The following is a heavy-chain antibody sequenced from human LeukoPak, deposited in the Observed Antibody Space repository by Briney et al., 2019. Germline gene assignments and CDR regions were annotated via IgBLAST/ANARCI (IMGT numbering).Heavy chain of an antibody. J-gene: IGHJ4*02. CDR3: AKGSYYDSSGSFYFDY. D-gene: IGHD3-22*01. CDR2: ISGSGDNT. V-gene: IGHV3-23*01. Sequence: GSLRLSCAASGFTFSSYTMSWVRQAPGKGLEWVSGISGSGDNTYYADSVKGRFTISRDNSKNTLYVQVNSLGTEDTAAYYCAKGSYYDSSGSFYFDYWGQGTLVTVSS. CDR1: GFTFSSYT.